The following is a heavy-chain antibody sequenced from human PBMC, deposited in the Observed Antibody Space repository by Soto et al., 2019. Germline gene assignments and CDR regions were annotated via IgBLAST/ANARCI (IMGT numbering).Heavy chain of an antibody. V-gene: IGHV3-7*03. CDR1: GFTFSNYW. J-gene: IGHJ4*02. CDR3: AKVNQGSD. Sequence: GGSLRLSCAASGFTFSNYWMSWVRQAPGKGLEWVANIKQDGSEKYYVDAVKGRFTISRDNSENTLYLQMSSLRAEDTAVYYCAKVNQGSDWGQGTLVTVSS. CDR2: IKQDGSEK.